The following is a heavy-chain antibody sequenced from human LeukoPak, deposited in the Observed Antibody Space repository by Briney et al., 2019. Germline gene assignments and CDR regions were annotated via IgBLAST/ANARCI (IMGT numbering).Heavy chain of an antibody. D-gene: IGHD6-13*01. CDR2: INHSGST. CDR3: ARGRIAAAGTGYYYHYMDV. J-gene: IGHJ6*03. Sequence: PSETLSLTCAVYGGSFSGYYWSWIRQPPGKGLEWIGEINHSGSTNYNPSLKSRVTISVDTSKNQFSLKLSSVTAADTAVYYCARGRIAAAGTGYYYHYMDVWGKGTTVTVSS. CDR1: GGSFSGYY. V-gene: IGHV4-34*01.